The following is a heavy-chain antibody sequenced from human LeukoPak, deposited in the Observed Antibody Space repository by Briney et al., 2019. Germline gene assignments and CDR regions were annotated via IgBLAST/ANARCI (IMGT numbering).Heavy chain of an antibody. D-gene: IGHD3-3*01. J-gene: IGHJ4*02. CDR3: ARGAHADFWSGYFGY. CDR2: IYTSGST. CDR1: GGSISSYY. V-gene: IGHV4-4*07. Sequence: SETLSLTCTVSGGSISSYYWNWIRQPAGKGLEWIGRIYTSGSTNYNPSLKSRVTMSVDTSKSQFSLKLSSVTAADTAVYYCARGAHADFWSGYFGYWGQGTLVTVSS.